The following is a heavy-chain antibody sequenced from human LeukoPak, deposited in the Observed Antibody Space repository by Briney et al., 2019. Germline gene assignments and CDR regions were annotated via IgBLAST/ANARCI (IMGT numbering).Heavy chain of an antibody. CDR3: ARAGYSSGWYRGKYYYYGMDV. V-gene: IGHV3-7*03. J-gene: IGHJ6*02. Sequence: GGSLRLSCAATGFTFSSYWMTWVRRAPGKGLEWVANIKEDGSEKYYVDSVKGRITISRDNAKNSLYLQMNSLRAEDTAVYYCARAGYSSGWYRGKYYYYGMDVWGQGTTVTVSS. CDR2: IKEDGSEK. D-gene: IGHD6-19*01. CDR1: GFTFSSYW.